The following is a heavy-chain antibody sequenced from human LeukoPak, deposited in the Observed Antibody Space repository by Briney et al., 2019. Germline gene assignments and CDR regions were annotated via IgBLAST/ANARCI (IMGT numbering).Heavy chain of an antibody. V-gene: IGHV3-23*01. CDR3: AKGAYDYIEIGYFDS. D-gene: IGHD5-12*01. Sequence: GGSLRLSCAASAFTSTNYAMNWLRLAPANALKQLPVLIGSSGSTDYADSVLGRFTIPRDTSKNTLFLQMHSLRAEDTAIYYCAKGAYDYIEIGYFDSWGQGTLVTVSS. CDR2: LIGSSGST. CDR1: AFTSTNYA. J-gene: IGHJ4*02.